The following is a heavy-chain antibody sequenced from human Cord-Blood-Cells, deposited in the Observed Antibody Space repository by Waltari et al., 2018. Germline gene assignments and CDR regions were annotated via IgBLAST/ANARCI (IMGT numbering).Heavy chain of an antibody. CDR2: IYPNFGKA. D-gene: IGHD7-27*01. Sequence: QVQLVQSGAEVKKPGSSVKVSCKASGGTFSSYAISWVRQAPGQGVGWMGGIYPNFGKANYAQKFQGRVTITADESTSTAYMELSSLRSEDTAVYYWGRDRVRLTGGGDYWGQGTLVTVSS. CDR3: GRDRVRLTGGGDY. CDR1: GGTFSSYA. V-gene: IGHV1-69*01. J-gene: IGHJ4*02.